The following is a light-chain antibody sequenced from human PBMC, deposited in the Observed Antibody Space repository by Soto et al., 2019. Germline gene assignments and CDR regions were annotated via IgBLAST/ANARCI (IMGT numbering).Light chain of an antibody. J-gene: IGLJ2*01. CDR1: SSNIGSNT. CDR3: AAWDDSLNGLV. Sequence: QSVLTQTPSASGTPGQRVTIFCSGSSSNIGSNTVNWYQQLPGTAPKLLIYSNNRRPSGVPDQFSGSKSGTSASLAISGLRSEDEADYYCAAWDDSLNGLVFGGGTKLTVL. V-gene: IGLV1-44*01. CDR2: SNN.